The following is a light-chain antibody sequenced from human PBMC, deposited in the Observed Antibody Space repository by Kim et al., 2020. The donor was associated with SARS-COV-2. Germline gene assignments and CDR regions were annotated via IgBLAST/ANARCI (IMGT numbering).Light chain of an antibody. V-gene: IGKV3-11*01. CDR1: QDLRSY. CDR3: QQRSNWPPIT. J-gene: IGKJ5*01. CDR2: GAS. Sequence: SPGERATLSCRASQDLRSYLAWYQQKPGQPPRLLIYGASIRATGIPARFSASGFTTDFTLTITSLEPEDFAVYYCQQRSNWPPITFGQGTRLEIK.